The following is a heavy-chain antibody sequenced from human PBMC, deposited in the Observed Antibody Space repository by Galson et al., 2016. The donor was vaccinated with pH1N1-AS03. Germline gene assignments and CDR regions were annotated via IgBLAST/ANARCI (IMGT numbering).Heavy chain of an antibody. Sequence: TLSLTCAVSGYSISSGFHWAWVRQPPRKGLEWIGTISHSGNTYYNPSLKSRVTMSVDTSKNQFSLKLSSVTAADAAVYYCARFSGSYQFDYWGQGTLVTVSS. D-gene: IGHD1-26*01. J-gene: IGHJ4*02. CDR3: ARFSGSYQFDY. CDR2: ISHSGNT. CDR1: GYSISSGFH. V-gene: IGHV4-38-2*01.